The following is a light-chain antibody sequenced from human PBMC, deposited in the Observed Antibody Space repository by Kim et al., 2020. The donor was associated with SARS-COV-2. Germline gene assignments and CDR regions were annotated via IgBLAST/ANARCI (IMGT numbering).Light chain of an antibody. CDR1: NSNIGSNA. CDR3: ASWDDSLHGWL. V-gene: IGLV1-44*01. CDR2: TND. J-gene: IGLJ3*02. Sequence: QSVLTQPPSVSGTPGQTVTISCSGSNSNIGSNAVTWYQQLPGTAPKLLIYTNDERPSGVPDRFSGSKSGTSASLAISGLQSEDEADYYCASWDDSLHGWLFGGGTQLTVL.